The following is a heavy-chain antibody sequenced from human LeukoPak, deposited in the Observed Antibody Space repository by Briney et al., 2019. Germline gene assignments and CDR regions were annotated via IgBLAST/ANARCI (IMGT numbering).Heavy chain of an antibody. CDR2: IFHSGIT. D-gene: IGHD3-10*01. Sequence: SETLSLTCAVSGGSISSSNWWSWVRQPPGKGLEWIGDIFHSGITSYNPSLKSRLTISIDKSKNQFSLRLESVTAADTAVYYCAREGYYGSGSYYTPTDYWGQGTLVTVSS. CDR1: GGSISSSNW. CDR3: AREGYYGSGSYYTPTDY. V-gene: IGHV4-4*02. J-gene: IGHJ4*02.